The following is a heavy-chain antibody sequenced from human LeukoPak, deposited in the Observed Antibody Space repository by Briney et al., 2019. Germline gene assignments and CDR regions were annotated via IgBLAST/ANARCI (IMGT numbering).Heavy chain of an antibody. CDR3: AKGGSGWSVSLFDP. D-gene: IGHD6-13*01. V-gene: IGHV6-1*01. Sequence: SQTLSLTCAISGDSVSSNSAAWNWIRQSPSRGLEWLGRTYYRSKWYGDYAVSVKSRITINPDTSKNQVSLQLNSVTPEDTAVYYCAKGGSGWSVSLFDPWGQGTLVTVS. J-gene: IGHJ5*02. CDR1: GDSVSSNSAA. CDR2: TYYRSKWYG.